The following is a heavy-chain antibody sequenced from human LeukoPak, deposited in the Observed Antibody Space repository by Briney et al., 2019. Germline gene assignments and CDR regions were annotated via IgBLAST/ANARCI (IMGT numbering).Heavy chain of an antibody. CDR2: ISSSSSYT. J-gene: IGHJ4*02. CDR1: GFTFSDYY. V-gene: IGHV3-11*06. Sequence: GGSLRLSCAASGFTFSDYYMSWIRQAPGKGLEWVSYISSSSSYTNYADSVKGRFTISRDNAKNSLYLQMNSLRAEDTAVYYCARGRGYSGYDFGYWGQGTLVTVSS. D-gene: IGHD5-12*01. CDR3: ARGRGYSGYDFGY.